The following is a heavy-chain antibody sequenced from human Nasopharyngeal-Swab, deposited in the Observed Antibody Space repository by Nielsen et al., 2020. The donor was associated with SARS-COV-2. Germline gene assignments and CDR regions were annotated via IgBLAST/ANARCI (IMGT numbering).Heavy chain of an antibody. V-gene: IGHV3-73*01. D-gene: IGHD4-17*01. J-gene: IGHJ4*02. CDR2: IRSKANSYAT. CDR1: GFTFSGSA. CDR3: TRPYYGDLGHY. Sequence: GESLKISCAASGFTFSGSAMHWGRKATGKGLEWVGRIRSKANSYATAYAASVKGRFTISRDDSKNTAYLQMNSLKTEDTAVYYCTRPYYGDLGHYWGQGTLVTVSS.